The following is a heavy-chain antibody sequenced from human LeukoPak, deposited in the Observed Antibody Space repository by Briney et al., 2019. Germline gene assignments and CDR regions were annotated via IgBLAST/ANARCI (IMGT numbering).Heavy chain of an antibody. CDR3: AKGATYLDDYGAPTGNWFDP. CDR2: ISGSGGST. V-gene: IGHV3-23*01. D-gene: IGHD4-17*01. CDR1: GFTFSSYA. J-gene: IGHJ5*02. Sequence: PGGSLRLSCAASGFTFSSYAMCWVRQAPGKGLEWVSAISGSGGSTYYADSVKGRFTISRDNSKNTLYLQMNSLRAEDTAVYYCAKGATYLDDYGAPTGNWFDPWGQGTLVTVSS.